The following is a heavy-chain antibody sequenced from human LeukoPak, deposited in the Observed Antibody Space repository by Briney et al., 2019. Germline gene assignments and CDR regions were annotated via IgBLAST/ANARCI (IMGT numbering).Heavy chain of an antibody. CDR1: TFTCTIAW. Sequence: GRSLIISCPALTFTCTIAWLWWVRQAPGKGREWVGRIKSETDGGTTDYAAPVIGRFTISRDDSKSTLYLQMNGLKTEDTAVYYCTAYLSIGGQGTLVTVSS. CDR3: TAYLSI. CDR2: IKSETDGGTT. J-gene: IGHJ4*02. D-gene: IGHD3-16*01. V-gene: IGHV3-15*01.